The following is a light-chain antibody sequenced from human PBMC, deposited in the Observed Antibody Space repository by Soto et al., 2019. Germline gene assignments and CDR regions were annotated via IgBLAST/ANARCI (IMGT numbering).Light chain of an antibody. CDR2: GAS. Sequence: EIVLTQSPGTLSLSPGERATLSCRASQSISTSYSAWYQQKPGQAPRLLVYGASSRATDIPDRFSGSGSGTDLTLTISRLEPEDFAVYYCQEYGSSRSFGQGTKVEI. V-gene: IGKV3-20*01. J-gene: IGKJ1*01. CDR1: QSISTSY. CDR3: QEYGSSRS.